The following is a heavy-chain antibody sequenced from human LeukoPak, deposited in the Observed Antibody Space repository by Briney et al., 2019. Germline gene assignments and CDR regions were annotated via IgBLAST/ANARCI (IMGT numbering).Heavy chain of an antibody. J-gene: IGHJ4*02. CDR2: IYHSGST. D-gene: IGHD4-11*01. CDR1: GYSISSGYS. CDR3: ARMDYSFPFDY. V-gene: IGHV4-38-2*02. Sequence: SETLSLTCTVSGYSISSGYSWGWIRQPPGKGLEWIGSIYHSGSTYYNPPLKSRVTISVDTSKNQFSLKLSSVTAADTAVYYCARMDYSFPFDYWGQGTLVTVSS.